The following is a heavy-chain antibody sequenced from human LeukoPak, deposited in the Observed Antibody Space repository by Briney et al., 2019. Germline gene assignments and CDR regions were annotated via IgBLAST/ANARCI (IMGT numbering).Heavy chain of an antibody. J-gene: IGHJ4*02. Sequence: PSETLSLTCTVSGGSISRGDYYWNWIRQPPGKGLEWIGHIYYSGSTYYNPPLKSRVTISVDTSKNQFSLKLSSVTAADTAVYFCARETGLYYFDYWGQGTLVTVSS. CDR2: IYYSGST. CDR3: ARETGLYYFDY. V-gene: IGHV4-30-4*01. CDR1: GGSISRGDYY. D-gene: IGHD1-14*01.